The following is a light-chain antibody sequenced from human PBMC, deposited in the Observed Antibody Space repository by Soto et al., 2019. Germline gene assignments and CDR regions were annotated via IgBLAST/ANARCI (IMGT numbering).Light chain of an antibody. J-gene: IGLJ2*01. V-gene: IGLV3-21*02. CDR2: DDS. CDR1: NIGSEI. CDR3: QVWDSNSDHTVV. Sequence: SYELTQPPSVSVAPGQTARVTCGGDNIGSEIVHWYQQKPGQAPVLVVYDDSDRPSGIPERFSGSNSGNTATLTISRVEAGDEADYYYQVWDSNSDHTVVFGGATKLTVL.